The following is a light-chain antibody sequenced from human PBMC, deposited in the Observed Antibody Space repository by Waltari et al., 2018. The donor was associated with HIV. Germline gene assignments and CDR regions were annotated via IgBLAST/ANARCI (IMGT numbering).Light chain of an antibody. CDR1: NIGRKS. CDR2: DDS. V-gene: IGLV3-21*02. J-gene: IGLJ2*01. Sequence: SYVLTQPPSVSVAPGPTARITCGGDNIGRKSAHWYQQKPGQAPVLVVHDDSDRPSGIPERFSGSNSGNTATLTISRVEAGDEADYYCQVWDSSSDHCVFGGGTKLTVL. CDR3: QVWDSSSDHCV.